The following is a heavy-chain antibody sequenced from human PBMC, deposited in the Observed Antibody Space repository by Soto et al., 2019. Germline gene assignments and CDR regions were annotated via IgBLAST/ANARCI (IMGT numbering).Heavy chain of an antibody. D-gene: IGHD3-10*01. CDR1: GGTFSSYA. CDR2: IIPIFGTA. J-gene: IGHJ3*02. V-gene: IGHV1-69*13. Sequence: SVKVSRKASGGTFSSYAISWVRQAPGQGLEWMGGIIPIFGTANYAQKFQGRVTITADESTSTAYMELSSLRSEDTAVYYCLLLWFGEIIMEGAFDIWGQGTMVTVSS. CDR3: LLLWFGEIIMEGAFDI.